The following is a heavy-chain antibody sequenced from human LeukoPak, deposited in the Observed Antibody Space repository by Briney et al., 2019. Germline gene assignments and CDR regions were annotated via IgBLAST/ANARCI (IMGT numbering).Heavy chain of an antibody. V-gene: IGHV4-59*01. Sequence: SETLSLTCTVSGGSISSYYWSWIRQPPGKGLEWIGYIYYSGSTNYNPSLKSRVTISVDTSKNQFSLKLSSVTAADTAVYYCARERGAYSSSWYGGYYFDYWAQGTLVTVSS. CDR3: ARERGAYSSSWYGGYYFDY. CDR1: GGSISSYY. CDR2: IYYSGST. J-gene: IGHJ4*02. D-gene: IGHD6-13*01.